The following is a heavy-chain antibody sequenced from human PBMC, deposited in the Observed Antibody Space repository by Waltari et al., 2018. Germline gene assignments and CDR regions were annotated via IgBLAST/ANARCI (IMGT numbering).Heavy chain of an antibody. CDR3: TTDRGHYDYIWGSYRYGH. J-gene: IGHJ4*02. CDR2: IKSKTDGGTT. V-gene: IGHV3-15*01. Sequence: EVQLVESGGGLVKPGGSLRLSCAASGFTFSNAWMSWVRQAPGKGLEWVGRIKSKTDGGTTDYAAPVKGRFTISRDDSKNTLYRQMNSLKTEDTAVYYCTTDRGHYDYIWGSYRYGHWGQGTLVTVSS. D-gene: IGHD3-16*02. CDR1: GFTFSNAW.